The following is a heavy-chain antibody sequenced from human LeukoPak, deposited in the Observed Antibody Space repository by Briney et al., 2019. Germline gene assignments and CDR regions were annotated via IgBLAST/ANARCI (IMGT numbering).Heavy chain of an antibody. Sequence: SETLSLTCTVSGGSISGYYWNWIRQTPGKGLEWIGEINHSGSTNYNPSLKSRVTISVDTSKNQFSLKLSSVTAADTAVYYCASRPGSSFDYWGQGTLVTVSS. V-gene: IGHV4-34*01. CDR1: GGSISGYY. CDR3: ASRPGSSFDY. CDR2: INHSGST. J-gene: IGHJ4*02. D-gene: IGHD6-6*01.